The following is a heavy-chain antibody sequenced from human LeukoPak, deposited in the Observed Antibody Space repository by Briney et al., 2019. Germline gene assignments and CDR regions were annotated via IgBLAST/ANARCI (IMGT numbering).Heavy chain of an antibody. CDR3: ARELLDISDY. D-gene: IGHD2-2*03. V-gene: IGHV4-38-2*02. CDR2: VYHSGST. Sequence: SETLSLTCTVSGYSISSGYYWGWIRQPPGKGLEWIGSVYHSGSTYYNPSLKSRVTISVDTSKNQFSLKLSSVTAADTAVYYCARELLDISDYWGQGTLVTVSS. J-gene: IGHJ4*02. CDR1: GYSISSGYY.